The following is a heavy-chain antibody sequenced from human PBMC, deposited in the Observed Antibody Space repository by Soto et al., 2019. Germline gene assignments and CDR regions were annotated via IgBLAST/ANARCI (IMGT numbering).Heavy chain of an antibody. D-gene: IGHD1-1*01. V-gene: IGHV4-31*03. CDR1: GGSISSGGYY. J-gene: IGHJ4*02. CDR2: IYYSGST. CDR3: ARVYNWNYSL. Sequence: SETLSLTCTVSGGSISSGGYYWSWIRQHPGKGLEWIGYIYYSGSTYYNPSLKSRITISVDTSKNQFSLRLSSVTAADTAVYYCARVYNWNYSLWGQGTLVTVSS.